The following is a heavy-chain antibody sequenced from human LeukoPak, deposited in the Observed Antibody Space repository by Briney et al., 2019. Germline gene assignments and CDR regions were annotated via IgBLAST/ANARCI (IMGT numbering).Heavy chain of an antibody. Sequence: ASVKVSCKASGYTFTGYYMHWVRQAPGQGPEWMGWINPNSGDTNFAQKFQGRVTMTRDTSISPAYMELSRLRSDDTAVYYCASGPWGPPLDVWGKGTTVTVSS. CDR1: GYTFTGYY. J-gene: IGHJ6*04. D-gene: IGHD7-27*01. CDR3: ASGPWGPPLDV. CDR2: INPNSGDT. V-gene: IGHV1-2*02.